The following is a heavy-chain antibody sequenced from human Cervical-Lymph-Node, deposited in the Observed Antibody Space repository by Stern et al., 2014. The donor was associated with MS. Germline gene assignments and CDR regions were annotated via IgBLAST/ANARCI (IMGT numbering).Heavy chain of an antibody. J-gene: IGHJ5*02. CDR2: INSAAGDP. Sequence: VQLVRSGSAWKKPGASVKVSCKASGYDFRRYAMNWVRQAPGQGLEWMGWINSAAGDPLYAQGFAGRFVFSLDTSVRTAYLQIVSLRTEDTAIYYCTSRGAGEFGVSPTGSWGQGTLVTVSS. V-gene: IGHV7-4-1*01. D-gene: IGHD2-21*01. CDR1: GYDFRRYA. CDR3: TSRGAGEFGVSPTGS.